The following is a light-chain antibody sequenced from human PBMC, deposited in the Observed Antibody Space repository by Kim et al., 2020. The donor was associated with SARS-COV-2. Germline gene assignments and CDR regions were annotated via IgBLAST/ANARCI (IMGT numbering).Light chain of an antibody. CDR2: DAS. Sequence: ASVGDRVTIACRASQGISSALAWYQQKPGKAPKLLFYDASSLESGVQSRFSGSGSGTDFTLTISSLQPEDFATYYCQQFNSYPLTFGQGTRLEIK. V-gene: IGKV1-13*02. CDR1: QGISSA. J-gene: IGKJ5*01. CDR3: QQFNSYPLT.